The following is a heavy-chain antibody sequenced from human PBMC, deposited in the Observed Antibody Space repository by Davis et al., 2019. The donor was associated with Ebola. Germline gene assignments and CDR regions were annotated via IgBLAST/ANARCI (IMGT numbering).Heavy chain of an antibody. J-gene: IGHJ4*02. CDR1: GGSISSYY. D-gene: IGHD3-3*01. CDR3: ARGVNYDSSTFY. Sequence: SETLSLTCTVSGGSISSYYWSWIRQPPGKGLEWIGYVYYSGSAKYNPSLKSRVTISVDTSKNQFFLKLSSVTAADTAVYYCARGVNYDSSTFYWGQGTLVTVSS. CDR2: VYYSGSA. V-gene: IGHV4-59*01.